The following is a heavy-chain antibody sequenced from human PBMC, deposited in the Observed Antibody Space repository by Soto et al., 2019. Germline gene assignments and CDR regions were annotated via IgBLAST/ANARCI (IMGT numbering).Heavy chain of an antibody. CDR1: GGSISSNNW. V-gene: IGHV4-4*02. Sequence: QVQLQESGPGLVKPSGTLSLTCAVSGGSISSNNWWSWVRQSPGKGLEWIGESYHSGSTNYNPSLKSRVTISVDKSGNQFSLKLSSVTAADTAVYYCARGAKYDFWSGYYMRWFDPWGQGTLVTVSS. CDR3: ARGAKYDFWSGYYMRWFDP. J-gene: IGHJ5*02. D-gene: IGHD3-3*01. CDR2: SYHSGST.